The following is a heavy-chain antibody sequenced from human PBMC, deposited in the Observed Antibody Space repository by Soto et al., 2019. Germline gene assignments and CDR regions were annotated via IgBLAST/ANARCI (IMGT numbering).Heavy chain of an antibody. J-gene: IGHJ3*02. CDR2: IIPIFGTA. V-gene: IGHV1-69*13. CDR3: ASRGGGAYYYDSSGYSNDAFDI. D-gene: IGHD3-22*01. Sequence: SVKVSCKXSGGTFSSYAISWVRQAPGQGLEWMGGIIPIFGTANYAQKFQGRVTITADESTSTAYMELSSLRSEDTAVYYCASRGGGAYYYDSSGYSNDAFDIWGQGTMVTVSS. CDR1: GGTFSSYA.